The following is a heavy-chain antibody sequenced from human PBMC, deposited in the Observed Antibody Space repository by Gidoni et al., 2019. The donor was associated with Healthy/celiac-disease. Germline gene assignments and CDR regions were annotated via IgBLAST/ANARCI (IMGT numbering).Heavy chain of an antibody. V-gene: IGHV1-58*01. J-gene: IGHJ4*02. D-gene: IGHD3-3*01. CDR3: AAAPSGSSGASGY. Sequence: QMQLVQSGPEVKKPGTSVKVAGKAAGFTFTSSAVQWVRQARGQRLEWIGWIVVGSGNTNYAQKFQERVTITRDMSTSTAYMGLSSLRSEDTAVYYCAAAPSGSSGASGYWGQGTLVTVSS. CDR2: IVVGSGNT. CDR1: GFTFTSSA.